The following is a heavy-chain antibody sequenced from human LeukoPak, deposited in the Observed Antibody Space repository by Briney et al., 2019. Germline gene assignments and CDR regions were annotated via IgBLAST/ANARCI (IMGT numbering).Heavy chain of an antibody. CDR1: GYTFTSYA. D-gene: IGHD6-13*01. V-gene: IGHV1-3*01. Sequence: ASVKVSCKTSGYTFTSYAMHWVRQAPGQRLEWMGWINAGNGNTKYSQKFQGRVTITRDTSASTAYMERSSLRSEDTAVYYCARDPRIAAAGGRFDYWGQGTLVTVSS. CDR2: INAGNGNT. CDR3: ARDPRIAAAGGRFDY. J-gene: IGHJ4*02.